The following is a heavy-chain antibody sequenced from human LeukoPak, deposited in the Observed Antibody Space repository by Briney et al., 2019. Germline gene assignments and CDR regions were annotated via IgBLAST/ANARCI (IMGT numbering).Heavy chain of an antibody. D-gene: IGHD3-22*01. CDR1: GFTFDDYA. CDR2: ISWNSGSI. CDR3: TTGISFYISDYGPGSFDI. J-gene: IGHJ3*02. Sequence: GGSLRLSCAASGFTFDDYAMHWVRQAPGKGLEWVSGISWNSGSIGYADSVKGRFTISRDNAKNSLYLQMNSLRAEDMALYYWTTGISFYISDYGPGSFDIWGQGTMVTVSS. V-gene: IGHV3-9*03.